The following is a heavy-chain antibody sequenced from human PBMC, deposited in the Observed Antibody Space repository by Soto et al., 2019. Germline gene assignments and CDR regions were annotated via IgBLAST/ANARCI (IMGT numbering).Heavy chain of an antibody. Sequence: QVPLVESGGGVVQPGRSLRLSCAASGFTCSNYGMHRVRRAPGKGLEWVAVISYQGSDKYYADSVKGRFTISRDNSKNTLYLQMDSLRAEDTAVYYCAKDHLTTTVTTVGYWGQGTLVTVSS. CDR3: AKDHLTTTVTTVGY. CDR2: ISYQGSDK. V-gene: IGHV3-30*18. J-gene: IGHJ4*02. D-gene: IGHD4-17*01. CDR1: GFTCSNYG.